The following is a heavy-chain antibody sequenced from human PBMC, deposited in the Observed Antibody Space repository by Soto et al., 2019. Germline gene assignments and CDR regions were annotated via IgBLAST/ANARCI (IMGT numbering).Heavy chain of an antibody. Sequence: EVQSLESGGTLVQPGGSLRLSCVASGFTFSTHTMNWVRQAPGKGLEWVSRLTADSDDTSYADSIKGRFTISRDNSKNTLYLQMNSLRAEDTAIYYCAKGLDRASLDFWGQGALVTVSS. V-gene: IGHV3-23*01. D-gene: IGHD1-1*01. CDR3: AKGLDRASLDF. CDR1: GFTFSTHT. CDR2: LTADSDDT. J-gene: IGHJ4*02.